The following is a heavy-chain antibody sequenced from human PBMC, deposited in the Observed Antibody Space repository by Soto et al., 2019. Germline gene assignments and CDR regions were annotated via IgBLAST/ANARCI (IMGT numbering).Heavy chain of an antibody. CDR2: TNTDGTAT. V-gene: IGHV3-74*03. J-gene: IGHJ6*02. Sequence: GGSLRLSCAASGFTFSAYWMHWVRQAPGKGLVWVSRTNTDGTATTYADSVEGRFTISRDNAKNMLYLQMNSLRAEDTAVYYCTRGHYYGMDVWGQGTTVTV. CDR3: TRGHYYGMDV. CDR1: GFTFSAYW.